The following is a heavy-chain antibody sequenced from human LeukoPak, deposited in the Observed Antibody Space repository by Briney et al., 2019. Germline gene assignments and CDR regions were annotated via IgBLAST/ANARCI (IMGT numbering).Heavy chain of an antibody. V-gene: IGHV3-11*01. CDR2: ISSSGSTI. CDR3: ARVQGHIVATDWVDY. D-gene: IGHD5-12*01. Sequence: RGSLRLSCAASGFTFSDYYMNWISQAPGKGLEWVSCISSSGSTISYADSVKGRFTISRDNARNSLYLQMNSLRAEDTAVYYCARVQGHIVATDWVDYWGQGTLVTVSS. CDR1: GFTFSDYY. J-gene: IGHJ4*02.